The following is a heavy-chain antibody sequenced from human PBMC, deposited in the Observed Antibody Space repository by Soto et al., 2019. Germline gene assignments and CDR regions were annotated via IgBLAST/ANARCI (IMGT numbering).Heavy chain of an antibody. CDR2: ISSSSSTI. J-gene: IGHJ4*02. V-gene: IGHV3-48*01. D-gene: IGHD3-22*01. CDR3: ARGAYYHDSSGLSY. CDR1: GFTFSSYS. Sequence: EVQLVESGGGLVQPGGSLRLSCAASGFTFSSYSMNWVRQAPGKGLEWVSYISSSSSTIYYADSVKGRFTISRDNAKNSLYLQMNSLRAADTAVYYCARGAYYHDSSGLSYWGQGTLVTVSS.